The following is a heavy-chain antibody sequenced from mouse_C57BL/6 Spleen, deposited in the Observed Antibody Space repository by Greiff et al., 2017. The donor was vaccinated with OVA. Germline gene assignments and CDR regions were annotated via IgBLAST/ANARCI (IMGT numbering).Heavy chain of an antibody. Sequence: EVMLVESGGGLVKPGGSLKLSCAASGFTFSDYGMHWVRQAPEKGLEWVAYISRGSSTIYYADTVKGRFTISRDNAKNTLFLQMTSLRSEDTAMYYCADSNQAAMDYWGQGTSVTVSS. CDR3: ADSNQAAMDY. J-gene: IGHJ4*01. D-gene: IGHD2-5*01. CDR2: ISRGSSTI. V-gene: IGHV5-17*01. CDR1: GFTFSDYG.